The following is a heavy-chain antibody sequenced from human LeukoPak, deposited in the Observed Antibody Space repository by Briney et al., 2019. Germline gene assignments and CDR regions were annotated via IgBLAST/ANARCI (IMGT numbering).Heavy chain of an antibody. V-gene: IGHV4-39*01. CDR1: GGSIRSSGFY. Sequence: PSETLSLTCTVSGGSIRSSGFYWGWIRQSPGKGLEWIGNIDYAESTYYNPSLKGRITLSADTSKNQLSLRLTSVTAADTAVYYCVRQAGTRTNNWYYFDFWGQGSLVSVSS. CDR2: IDYAEST. CDR3: VRQAGTRTNNWYYFDF. J-gene: IGHJ4*02. D-gene: IGHD1-1*01.